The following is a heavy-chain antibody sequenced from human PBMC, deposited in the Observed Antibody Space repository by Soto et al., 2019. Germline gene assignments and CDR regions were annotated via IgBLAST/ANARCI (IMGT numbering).Heavy chain of an antibody. Sequence: ASVTVSCKASGYTFTGYYMHWVRQAPGQGLEGMGWINPNSGGTNYAQKFQGRVTMTRDTSISTAYMELSRLRSDDTAVYYCARSLYYDYVYCMDVWGQGTTVTVSS. CDR2: INPNSGGT. CDR1: GYTFTGYY. CDR3: ARSLYYDYVYCMDV. J-gene: IGHJ6*02. D-gene: IGHD3-16*01. V-gene: IGHV1-2*02.